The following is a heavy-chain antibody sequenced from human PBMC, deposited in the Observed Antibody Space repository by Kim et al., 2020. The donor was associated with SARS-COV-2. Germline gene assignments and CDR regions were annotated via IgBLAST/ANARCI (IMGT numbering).Heavy chain of an antibody. CDR1: GYSFTSYW. V-gene: IGHV5-51*01. J-gene: IGHJ4*02. CDR2: IYPGDSDT. Sequence: GESLKISCKGSGYSFTSYWIGWVRQMPGKGLEWMGIIYPGDSDTRYSPSFQGQVTISADKSISTAYLQWSSLKASDTAMYYCARHEGFGELSFLFDYWGQGTLVTVSS. D-gene: IGHD3-10*01. CDR3: ARHEGFGELSFLFDY.